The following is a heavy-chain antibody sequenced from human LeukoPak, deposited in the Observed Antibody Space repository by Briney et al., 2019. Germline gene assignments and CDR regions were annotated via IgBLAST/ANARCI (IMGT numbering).Heavy chain of an antibody. V-gene: IGHV4-61*02. Sequence: SETLSLTCTVSGGSISSGSYYWSWIRQPAGKGLEWIGRIYTSGSTNYNPSLKSRVTISVDTSKNQFSLKLSSVTAADTAVYYCARDRPGVYNWNYGVDYWGQGTLVTVSS. CDR3: ARDRPGVYNWNYGVDY. CDR1: GGSISSGSYY. D-gene: IGHD1-7*01. CDR2: IYTSGST. J-gene: IGHJ4*02.